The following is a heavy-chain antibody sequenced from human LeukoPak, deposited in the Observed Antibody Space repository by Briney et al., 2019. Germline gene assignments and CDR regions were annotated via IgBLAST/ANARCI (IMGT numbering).Heavy chain of an antibody. J-gene: IGHJ4*02. D-gene: IGHD3-22*01. CDR1: GGSISSYY. Sequence: SETLSLTCRVSGGSISSYYWSWIRQAPGKGLEWIGYIYYSGSTNYNPSLKSRVTMSVDTSQNQFSLKLSSVTAADTAVYFCARNYYDTKKPWDWGQGTLVTVSS. V-gene: IGHV4-59*08. CDR2: IYYSGST. CDR3: ARNYYDTKKPWD.